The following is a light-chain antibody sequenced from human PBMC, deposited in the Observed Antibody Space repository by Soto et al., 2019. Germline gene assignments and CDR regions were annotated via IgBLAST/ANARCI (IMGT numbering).Light chain of an antibody. J-gene: IGLJ1*01. CDR2: GNT. CDR1: SSNIGSTYD. CDR3: QSYDDSLSVHYV. V-gene: IGLV1-40*01. Sequence: QAGITQTPPVSGAPEQRVTISCTGSSSNIGSTYDVQWYQQLPGTAPKLLIHGNTDRPSGVPDRFSGSKSGTSASLAITGLQADDEADYYCQSYDDSLSVHYVFGTGTKVTVL.